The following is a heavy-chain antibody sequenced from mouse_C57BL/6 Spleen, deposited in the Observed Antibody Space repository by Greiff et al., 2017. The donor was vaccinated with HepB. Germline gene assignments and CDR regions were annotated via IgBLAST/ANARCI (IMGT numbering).Heavy chain of an antibody. CDR3: ARHEDYYGSSYGWYFDV. Sequence: QLKQSGAELVKPGASVKLSCKASGYTFTEYTIHWVKQRSGQGLEWIGWFYPGSGSIKYNEKFKDKATLTADKSSSTVYMELSRLTSEDSAVYFCARHEDYYGSSYGWYFDVWGTGTTVTVSS. CDR2: FYPGSGSI. V-gene: IGHV1-62-2*01. CDR1: GYTFTEYT. J-gene: IGHJ1*03. D-gene: IGHD1-1*01.